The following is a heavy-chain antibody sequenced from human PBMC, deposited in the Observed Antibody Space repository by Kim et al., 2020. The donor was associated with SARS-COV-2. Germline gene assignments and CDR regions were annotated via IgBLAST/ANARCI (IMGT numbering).Heavy chain of an antibody. CDR3: ATDYGSGCYGGCHYYGM. CDR1: GLTFSEYN. CDR2: ITSTSSTI. D-gene: IGHD6-19*01. V-gene: IGHV3-48*02. J-gene: IGHJ6*01. Sequence: GGSLRLSCAASGLTFSEYNVNWVRQAPGKGLEWISYITSTSSTINYADSVKGRFTISRDNAKNSVYLQMNSLRDEDTAVYYCATDYGSGCYGGCHYYGM.